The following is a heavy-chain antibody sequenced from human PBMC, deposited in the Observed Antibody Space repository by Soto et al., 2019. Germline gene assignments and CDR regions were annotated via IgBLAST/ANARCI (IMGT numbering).Heavy chain of an antibody. CDR3: ARDGVAATLNWFDP. J-gene: IGHJ5*02. CDR2: IYYSGST. D-gene: IGHD2-15*01. V-gene: IGHV4-61*01. Sequence: SETLSLTCTVSGGSVSSGSYYWSWIRQPPGKGLEWIGYIYYSGSTNYNPSLKSRVTISVDTSKNQFSLKLSSVTAADTAVYYCARDGVAATLNWFDPWGQGTLVTVSS. CDR1: GGSVSSGSYY.